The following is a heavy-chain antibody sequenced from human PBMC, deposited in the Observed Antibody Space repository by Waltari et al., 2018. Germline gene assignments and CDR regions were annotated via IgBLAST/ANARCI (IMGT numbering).Heavy chain of an antibody. CDR2: VLPGVGST. CDR3: ARDPGGYDYNLYFRGLDV. CDR1: GDTFNNYA. V-gene: IGHV1-69*04. D-gene: IGHD5-12*01. J-gene: IGHJ6*02. Sequence: QVQLVQSGPEVKKPGSSVKVSCTASGDTFNNYAISWVRQAPGQGLEWMGRVLPGVGSTNSRQKFQDRVTLTADTGTCRAYIDLGRLRSEDTAIYYCARDPGGYDYNLYFRGLDVWGQGTTVTVSS.